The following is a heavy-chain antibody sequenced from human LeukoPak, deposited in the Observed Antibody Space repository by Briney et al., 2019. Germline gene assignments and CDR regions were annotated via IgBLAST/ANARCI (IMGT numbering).Heavy chain of an antibody. CDR1: GFTFSSYW. D-gene: IGHD6-13*01. Sequence: GGSLRLSCAASGFTFSSYWMHWVRQAPGKGLVWVSRMNSDGSTTNYADSVKGRFTISRDNAKNTLYLQMNSLGGEDTAMYYCARAGQYSTNNWFDPWGQGTLVTVSS. CDR2: MNSDGSTT. V-gene: IGHV3-74*01. J-gene: IGHJ5*02. CDR3: ARAGQYSTNNWFDP.